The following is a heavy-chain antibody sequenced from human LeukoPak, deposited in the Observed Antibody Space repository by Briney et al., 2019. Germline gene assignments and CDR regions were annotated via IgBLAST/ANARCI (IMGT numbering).Heavy chain of an antibody. V-gene: IGHV6-1*01. Sequence: SQTLSLTCGISGDSVSSNSAARNWIRQSPSRGLEWLGRTYYRSKWYNDYAVSVKSRITINPDTSKNQFSLQLNSVTPEDTAVYYCARGDERLLWFGEQKYKWFDPWGQGTLVTVSS. J-gene: IGHJ5*02. CDR1: GDSVSSNSAA. CDR3: ARGDERLLWFGEQKYKWFDP. D-gene: IGHD3-10*01. CDR2: TYYRSKWYN.